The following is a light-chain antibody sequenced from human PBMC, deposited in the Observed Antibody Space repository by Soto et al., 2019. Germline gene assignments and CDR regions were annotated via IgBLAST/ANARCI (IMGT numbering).Light chain of an antibody. CDR3: SPYTGSSTLYV. Sequence: QSALTQPASVSGSPGQSITISCTGTSSDVGGYNYVSWYQQHPGKAPKLMIYDVSNRPSGVSNRFSGSKSGNTASLTISGLQTEDEADYYCSPYTGSSTLYVFGTGTKLTVL. V-gene: IGLV2-14*01. CDR1: SSDVGGYNY. CDR2: DVS. J-gene: IGLJ1*01.